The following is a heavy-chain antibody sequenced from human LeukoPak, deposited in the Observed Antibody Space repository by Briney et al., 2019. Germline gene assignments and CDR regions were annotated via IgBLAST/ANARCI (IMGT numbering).Heavy chain of an antibody. CDR1: GGSISSYY. CDR3: AXVKEWELYGIDY. Sequence: SETLSLTCTVSGGSISSYYWSWIRQPPGKGLEWIGYIYYSGSTNYNPSLKSRVTISVDTSKNQFSLKLSSVTAADTAVYYCAXVKEWELYGIDYWGQGTLVTVSS. V-gene: IGHV4-59*01. CDR2: IYYSGST. D-gene: IGHD1-26*01. J-gene: IGHJ4*02.